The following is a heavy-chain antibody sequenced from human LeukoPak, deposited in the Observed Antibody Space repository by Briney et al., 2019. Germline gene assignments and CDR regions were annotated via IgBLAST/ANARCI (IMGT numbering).Heavy chain of an antibody. CDR3: ARDGGYYYGMDV. Sequence: SETLSLTCTVPGGSISSYYWSWIRQPPGKGLEWIGYIYYSGSTNYNPSLKSRVTISVDASKNQFSLKLSSVTAADTAVYYCARDGGYYYGMDVWGQGTTVTVSS. V-gene: IGHV4-59*01. CDR1: GGSISSYY. J-gene: IGHJ6*02. CDR2: IYYSGST. D-gene: IGHD2-15*01.